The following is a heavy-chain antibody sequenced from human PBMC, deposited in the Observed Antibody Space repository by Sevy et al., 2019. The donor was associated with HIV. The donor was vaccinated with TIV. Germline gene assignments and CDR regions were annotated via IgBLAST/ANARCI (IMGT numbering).Heavy chain of an antibody. J-gene: IGHJ4*02. CDR1: DYSISSGYY. CDR2: IYHSGST. V-gene: IGHV4-38-2*02. D-gene: IGHD3-22*01. Sequence: SETLSLTCAVSDYSISSGYYWGWIRQPPGKGLEWIGSIYHSGSTYYNPSLKSRVTISVDTSKNQFSLKLSSVTAADTAVYYCARDNYYDSSGYYGGDFDYWGQGTLVTVSS. CDR3: ARDNYYDSSGYYGGDFDY.